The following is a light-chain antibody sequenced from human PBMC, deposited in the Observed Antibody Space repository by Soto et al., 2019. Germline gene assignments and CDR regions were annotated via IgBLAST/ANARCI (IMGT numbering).Light chain of an antibody. CDR1: QSVSSL. J-gene: IGKJ3*01. V-gene: IGKV3-11*01. Sequence: EIVLTQSPATLSLSPGERATLSCRASQSVSSLLAWYQQKPGQAPRLLIYDASNRATGIPARFSGSGSGTDFTLTITSLETEAFPIYYCHQRSNWPPSFCPETKVDIK. CDR2: DAS. CDR3: HQRSNWPPS.